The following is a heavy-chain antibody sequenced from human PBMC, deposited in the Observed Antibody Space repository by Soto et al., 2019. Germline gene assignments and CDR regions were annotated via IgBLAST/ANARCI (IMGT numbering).Heavy chain of an antibody. J-gene: IGHJ5*02. Sequence: SETLSLTCTVSGGSISSGGYYWSWIRQHPGKGLEWIGYIYYSGTTYYNPSLKSRVVISVDTSKNQFSLNLSSVTAADTAVFYCARGFYSSGWYVWFDPGARGPWSPSPQ. CDR1: GGSISSGGYY. D-gene: IGHD6-13*01. V-gene: IGHV4-31*02. CDR3: ARGFYSSGWYVWFDP. CDR2: IYYSGTT.